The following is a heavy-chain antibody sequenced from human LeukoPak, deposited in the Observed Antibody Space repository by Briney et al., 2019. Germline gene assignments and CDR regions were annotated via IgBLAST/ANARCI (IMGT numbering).Heavy chain of an antibody. D-gene: IGHD3-10*01. CDR1: GFTFSSYS. J-gene: IGHJ4*02. CDR3: GREIFYGSGSPKIDS. Sequence: GGSLRLSCAASGFTFSSYSMNWVGQAPGKGLDWVANIKQDGSETYYVDSVKGRFTVSRDNAKNTLYLQMTSLRVEDTAVYYCGREIFYGSGSPKIDSWGQGTLVTVSS. V-gene: IGHV3-7*01. CDR2: IKQDGSET.